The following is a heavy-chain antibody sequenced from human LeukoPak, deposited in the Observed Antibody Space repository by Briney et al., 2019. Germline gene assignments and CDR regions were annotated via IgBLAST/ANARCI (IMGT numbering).Heavy chain of an antibody. J-gene: IGHJ4*02. Sequence: ASVKVTCKASGYTFTSYGFTWVRQAPAQGLEWVGWISAYNGNTNYAQKLQGRVTMTTDTSTSTAYMELRSLRSDDTAVYYCARDQDPITMVRGVIIPVGYWGQGTLVTVSS. CDR1: GYTFTSYG. CDR2: ISAYNGNT. V-gene: IGHV1-18*01. D-gene: IGHD3-10*01. CDR3: ARDQDPITMVRGVIIPVGY.